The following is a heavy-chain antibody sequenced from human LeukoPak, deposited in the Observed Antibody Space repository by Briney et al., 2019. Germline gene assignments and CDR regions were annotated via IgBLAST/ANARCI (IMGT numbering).Heavy chain of an antibody. CDR2: IKHNGST. V-gene: IGHV4-34*01. Sequence: SETLSLTCAVYGGSFSGYYWSWIRQPPGKGLEWIGEIKHNGSTNYNPSLKSRVTISVDTSKNQFSLKLSSVTAADTAVYYCARGAVYCSGGSCYSAYYYYYYMDVWGKGTTVTVSS. CDR3: ARGAVYCSGGSCYSAYYYYYYMDV. J-gene: IGHJ6*03. D-gene: IGHD2-15*01. CDR1: GGSFSGYY.